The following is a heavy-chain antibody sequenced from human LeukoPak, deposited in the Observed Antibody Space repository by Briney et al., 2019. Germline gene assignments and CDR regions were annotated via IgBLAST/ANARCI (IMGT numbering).Heavy chain of an antibody. CDR2: INTDGSST. CDR3: ASGYNYGYLFDS. D-gene: IGHD5-18*01. J-gene: IGHJ4*02. V-gene: IGHV3-74*01. Sequence: GGSLRLSCAASGFTFSSYWMHWVRQAPGKGLVWVSRINTDGSSTSYADSVKGRFTISRDNAKNSLFLQMNSLRAEDTAVYYCASGYNYGYLFDSWGQGTLVTVSS. CDR1: GFTFSSYW.